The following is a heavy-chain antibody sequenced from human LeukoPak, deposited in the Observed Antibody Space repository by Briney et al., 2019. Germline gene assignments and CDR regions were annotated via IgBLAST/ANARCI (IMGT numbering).Heavy chain of an antibody. Sequence: GASVKVSCKASGYTFTSYGISWVRQAPGQGLEWMGWISAYNGNTNYAQKLQGGVTMTTDTSTSTAYMELRSLRSDDTAVYYCARDGMTTVVNAGYYFDYWGQGTLVTVSS. CDR3: ARDGMTTVVNAGYYFDY. CDR1: GYTFTSYG. CDR2: ISAYNGNT. J-gene: IGHJ4*02. V-gene: IGHV1-18*01. D-gene: IGHD4-23*01.